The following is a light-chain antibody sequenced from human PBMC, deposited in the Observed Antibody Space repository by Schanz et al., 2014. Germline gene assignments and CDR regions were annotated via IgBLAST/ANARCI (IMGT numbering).Light chain of an antibody. J-gene: IGLJ2*01. CDR2: DVD. CDR3: FSYAGSNNLA. Sequence: QSALTQPRSVSGSPGQSVTISCTGTSSDVGGYNYVSWYQQHPGKSPKLVLYDVDTRPSGVPDRFSGSKSGNTASLTVSGLQAEDEADYYCFSYAGSNNLAFGGGTKLTVL. V-gene: IGLV2-11*01. CDR1: SSDVGGYNY.